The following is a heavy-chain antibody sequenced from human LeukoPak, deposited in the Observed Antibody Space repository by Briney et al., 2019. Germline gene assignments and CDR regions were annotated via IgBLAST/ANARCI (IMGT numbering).Heavy chain of an antibody. D-gene: IGHD3-22*01. V-gene: IGHV3-23*01. CDR1: GFTFSNFA. Sequence: GGSLRLSCAASGFTFSNFAMSWVRQTPEKGLEWVSAISGSGGSTYYADSVKGRFTISRDNSKNTLYLQMNSLRAEDTAVYYCAKEGRSGYYVGYYFDYWGQGTLVTVSS. CDR3: AKEGRSGYYVGYYFDY. J-gene: IGHJ4*02. CDR2: ISGSGGST.